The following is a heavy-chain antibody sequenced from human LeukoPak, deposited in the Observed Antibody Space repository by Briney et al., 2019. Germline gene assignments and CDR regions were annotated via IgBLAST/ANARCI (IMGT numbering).Heavy chain of an antibody. CDR1: GYTFTSYA. Sequence: ASVKVSCKASGYTFTSYAMHWVRQAPGQRLEWMGWINAGNGNTKYSQKFQGRVTITRDTSASTAYTELSSLRSEDTAVYYCARKTAADPFDYWGQGTLVTVSS. CDR3: ARKTAADPFDY. J-gene: IGHJ4*02. CDR2: INAGNGNT. V-gene: IGHV1-3*01. D-gene: IGHD6-13*01.